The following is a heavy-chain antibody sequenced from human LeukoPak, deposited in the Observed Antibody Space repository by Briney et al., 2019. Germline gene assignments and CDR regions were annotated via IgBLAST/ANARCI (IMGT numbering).Heavy chain of an antibody. CDR2: IFYSGST. V-gene: IGHV4-39*01. CDR3: ARQMNTVTADS. Sequence: SETLSLTCTVSGGAIISYYWSWIRQPPGKGLEWIGSIFYSGSTYYNPSLNSRVTISIDTSKNQFSLRLSSVTAADTAVYYGARQMNTVTADSWGQGTLVTVSS. J-gene: IGHJ5*01. CDR1: GGAIISYY. D-gene: IGHD4-17*01.